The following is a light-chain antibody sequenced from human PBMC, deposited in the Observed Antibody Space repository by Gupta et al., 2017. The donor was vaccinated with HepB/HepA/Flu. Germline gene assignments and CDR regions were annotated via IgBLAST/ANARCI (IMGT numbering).Light chain of an antibody. CDR2: QGS. Sequence: DVVMTQSPLSLPVTLGQPASISCRSSQSLVHSDGNTYLDWYQQRPGQSPRRLIYQGSNRDSGVPDRFSGSGSGTDFTLKISRVEADDVGVYYCTQGKYCPSTFGQGTKVEIK. J-gene: IGKJ1*01. CDR1: QSLVHSDGNTY. V-gene: IGKV2-30*02. CDR3: TQGKYCPST.